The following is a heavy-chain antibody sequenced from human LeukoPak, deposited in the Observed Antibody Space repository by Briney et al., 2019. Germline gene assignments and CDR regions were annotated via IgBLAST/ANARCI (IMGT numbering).Heavy chain of an antibody. J-gene: IGHJ4*02. CDR3: ARVSRGSYSADY. D-gene: IGHD1-26*01. Sequence: PSGTLSLTCTVSGGSISSYYWSWIRQPPGKGLEWIGYIYYSGSTNYNPSPKSRVTISVDTSKNQFSLKLSSVTAADTAVYYCARVSRGSYSADYWGQGTLVTVSS. V-gene: IGHV4-59*01. CDR1: GGSISSYY. CDR2: IYYSGST.